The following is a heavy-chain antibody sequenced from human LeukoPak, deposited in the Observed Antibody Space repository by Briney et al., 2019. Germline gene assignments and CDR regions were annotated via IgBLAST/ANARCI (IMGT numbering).Heavy chain of an antibody. CDR2: IRYDGSNK. D-gene: IGHD6-19*01. V-gene: IGHV3-30*02. CDR3: AKGREWLDNFDY. CDR1: GFTFSSYG. J-gene: IGHJ4*02. Sequence: PGGSLRLSCAASGFTFSSYGMHWVRQAPGKGLEWVAFIRYDGSNKYYADSVKGRFTISRDNSKNTLYLQMNSLRAEDTAVYYCAKGREWLDNFDYWGQGTLVTVSS.